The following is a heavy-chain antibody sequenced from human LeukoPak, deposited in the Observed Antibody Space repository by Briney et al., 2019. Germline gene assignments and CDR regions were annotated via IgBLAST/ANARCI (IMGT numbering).Heavy chain of an antibody. CDR1: GFTFSSYA. CDR2: ISGSGGST. Sequence: GGSLRLSCAASGFTFSSYAMSWVRQAPGKGLEWVSAISGSGGSTYYADSVKGRFTISRDNSKNTLYLQMNSLRAEDTAVYYCAKDRSGSYRNDYFDYWGQGTLVTVSS. CDR3: AKDRSGSYRNDYFDY. D-gene: IGHD1-26*01. J-gene: IGHJ4*02. V-gene: IGHV3-23*01.